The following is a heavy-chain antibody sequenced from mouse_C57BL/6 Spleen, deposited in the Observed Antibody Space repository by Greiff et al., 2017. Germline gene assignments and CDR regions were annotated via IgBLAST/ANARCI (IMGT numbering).Heavy chain of an antibody. V-gene: IGHV1-63*01. Sequence: QVHVKQSGAELVRPGTSVKMSCKASGYTFTNYWIGWAKQRPGHGLEWIGDIYPGGGYTNYNEKFKGKATLTADKSSSTAYMQFSSLTSEDSAIYYCARYGYYGRYYFDYWGQGTTLTVSS. CDR2: IYPGGGYT. J-gene: IGHJ2*01. CDR1: GYTFTNYW. CDR3: ARYGYYGRYYFDY. D-gene: IGHD1-1*01.